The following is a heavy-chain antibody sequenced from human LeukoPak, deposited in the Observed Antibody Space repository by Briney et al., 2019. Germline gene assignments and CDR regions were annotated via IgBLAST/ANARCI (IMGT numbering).Heavy chain of an antibody. V-gene: IGHV4-34*01. CDR3: ARTTEGGYTYDYFYYYYMDV. J-gene: IGHJ6*03. CDR1: GGSISSYY. D-gene: IGHD5-18*01. CDR2: INHSGST. Sequence: PSETLSLTCTVSGGSISSYYWSWIRQPPGKGLEWIGEINHSGSTYYNPSLKSRVTISVDTSKNQFSLKLTSVTAADTAVYYCARTTEGGYTYDYFYYYYMDVWGKGTTVTISS.